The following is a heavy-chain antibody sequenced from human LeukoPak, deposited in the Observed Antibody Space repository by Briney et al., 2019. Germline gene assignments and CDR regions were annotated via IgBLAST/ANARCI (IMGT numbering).Heavy chain of an antibody. CDR1: GGSISSGDYY. J-gene: IGHJ5*02. V-gene: IGHV4-30-4*01. CDR2: IYYSGST. Sequence: SETLSLTCTVSGGSISSGDYYWSWIRQPPGKGLEWIGYIYYSGSTYYNPSLKSRVTISVDTSKNQFSLKLSSVTAADTAVYYCASEVVPAAIGQFDPWGLGTLGSVSS. D-gene: IGHD2-2*02. CDR3: ASEVVPAAIGQFDP.